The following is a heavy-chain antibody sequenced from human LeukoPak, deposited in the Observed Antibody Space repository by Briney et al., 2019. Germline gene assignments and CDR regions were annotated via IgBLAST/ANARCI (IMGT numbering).Heavy chain of an antibody. D-gene: IGHD5-18*01. CDR1: GFTFGSYW. V-gene: IGHV3-7*01. Sequence: GGSLRLSCAASGFTFGSYWMSWVRQAPGKGLEWVANIKQDGSEKYYVGSVKGRFTISRDNAKNSLYLQMNSLRAEDTAVYYCTRTRIPLYYFDYWGQGTLVTVSS. J-gene: IGHJ4*02. CDR2: IKQDGSEK. CDR3: TRTRIPLYYFDY.